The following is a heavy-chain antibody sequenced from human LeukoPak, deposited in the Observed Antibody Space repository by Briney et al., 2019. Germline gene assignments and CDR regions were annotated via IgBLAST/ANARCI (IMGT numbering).Heavy chain of an antibody. V-gene: IGHV4-4*07. Sequence: SETVSLTCTVSGGSISSYYWSWIRQPAGKGLEWVGRIYASGSTNYNPSLKSRVTMSVDTSKNQFSLKLSSVTAADTAVYYCARDPSFYYDFWSGYNDIWGQGTMVTVSS. J-gene: IGHJ3*02. CDR2: IYASGST. D-gene: IGHD3-3*01. CDR1: GGSISSYY. CDR3: ARDPSFYYDFWSGYNDI.